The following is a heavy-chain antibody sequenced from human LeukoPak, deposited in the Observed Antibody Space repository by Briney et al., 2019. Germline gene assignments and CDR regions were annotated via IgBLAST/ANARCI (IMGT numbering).Heavy chain of an antibody. CDR1: GFTLSSYG. CDR3: ANENYYDSSGYLDN. J-gene: IGHJ4*02. Sequence: GGSLRLSCAASGFTLSSYGMHWVRQAPGKGLEWVSVISSDGSNKYYADSVKGRFTISRDNTKNTLYLQMNSLRAEDTAVFYCANENYYDSSGYLDNWGQGTLVTVSS. D-gene: IGHD3-22*01. V-gene: IGHV3-30*18. CDR2: ISSDGSNK.